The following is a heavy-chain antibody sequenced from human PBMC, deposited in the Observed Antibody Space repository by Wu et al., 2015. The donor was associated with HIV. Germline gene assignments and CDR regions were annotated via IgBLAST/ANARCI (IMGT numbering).Heavy chain of an antibody. CDR2: MNPSSGDA. Sequence: QVQMVQSGAELKEPGASVKVSCTASGNTFSNSDISWVRQASRQGLEWMGWMNPSSGDAGFAQKFQGRITMTEDTSTDTAYMELSSLRSEDTAVYYCATPTAMVYEDAFDIWGQGTMVTSLQ. J-gene: IGHJ3*02. CDR1: GNTFSNSD. CDR3: ATPTAMVYEDAFDI. V-gene: IGHV1-8*01. D-gene: IGHD5-18*01.